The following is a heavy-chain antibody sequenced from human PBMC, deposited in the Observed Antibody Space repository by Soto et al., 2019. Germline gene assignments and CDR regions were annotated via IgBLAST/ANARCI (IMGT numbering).Heavy chain of an antibody. CDR3: ARDRGYSNWFDP. CDR1: GGSLSKSY. Sequence: PSQNPSITCTGPGGSLSKSYSTWIRQPPGKGLEWIGYIYYSGSTNYNPSLRSRVTISVDTSKNQFSLKLSSVTAADTAVYYCARDRGYSNWFDPWGQG. CDR2: IYYSGST. V-gene: IGHV4-59*01. J-gene: IGHJ5*02. D-gene: IGHD5-18*01.